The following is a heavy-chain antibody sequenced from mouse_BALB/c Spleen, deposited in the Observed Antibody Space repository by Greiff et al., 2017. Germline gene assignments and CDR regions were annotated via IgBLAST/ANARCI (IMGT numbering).Heavy chain of an antibody. V-gene: IGHV5-9-4*01. D-gene: IGHD1-1*01. CDR1: GFTFSSYA. Sequence: EVQGVESGGGLVKPGGSLKLSCAASGFTFSSYAMSWVRQSPEKRLEWVAEISSGGSYTYYPDTVTGRFTISRDNAKNTLYLEMSSLRSEDTAMYYCARDYYGSRGAYWGQGTLVTVSA. CDR3: ARDYYGSRGAY. CDR2: ISSGGSYT. J-gene: IGHJ3*01.